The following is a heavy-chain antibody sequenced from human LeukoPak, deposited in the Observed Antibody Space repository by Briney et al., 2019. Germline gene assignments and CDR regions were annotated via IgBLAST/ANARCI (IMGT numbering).Heavy chain of an antibody. CDR3: ARDPGKSAVLRFLEWLSDSSSWYHLDY. Sequence: GGSLRLSCAASGFTFSSYGMHWVRQAPGKGLEWVAVIWYDGSNKYYADSVKGRFTISRDNSKNTLYLQMNSLRAEDTAVYYCARDPGKSAVLRFLEWLSDSSSWYHLDYWGQGTLVTVSS. J-gene: IGHJ4*02. CDR1: GFTFSSYG. V-gene: IGHV3-33*01. D-gene: IGHD3-3*01. CDR2: IWYDGSNK.